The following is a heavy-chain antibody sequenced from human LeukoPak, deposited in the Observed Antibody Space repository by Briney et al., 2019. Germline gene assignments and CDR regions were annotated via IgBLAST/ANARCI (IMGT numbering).Heavy chain of an antibody. CDR2: ISYDGSNK. CDR3: ARTKEIGVVEPGGGMDV. CDR1: GFTFSSYA. J-gene: IGHJ6*02. V-gene: IGHV3-30*04. Sequence: GGSLRLSCAASGFTFSSYAMHWVRQAPGKGLEWVAVISYDGSNKYYADSVKGRFTISRDNSKNTLYLQMNSLRAEDTAVYYCARTKEIGVVEPGGGMDVWGQGTTVTVSS. D-gene: IGHD3-3*01.